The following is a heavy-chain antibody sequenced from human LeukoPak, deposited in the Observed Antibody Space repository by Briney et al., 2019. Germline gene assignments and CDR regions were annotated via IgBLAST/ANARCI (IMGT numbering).Heavy chain of an antibody. CDR1: GGSLSGYY. D-gene: IGHD4-11*01. V-gene: IGHV4-34*01. CDR2: MHYTGAT. CDR3: ARGVTLYYYFDL. J-gene: IGHJ2*01. Sequence: SESLSLTCAVYGGSLSGYYWSWFRQPPGEGLGWIGEMHYTGATNYSPSLKSRATISAGTSKNQFSLKVNSVTAADTAVYYCARGVTLYYYFDLWGRGTLGTASP.